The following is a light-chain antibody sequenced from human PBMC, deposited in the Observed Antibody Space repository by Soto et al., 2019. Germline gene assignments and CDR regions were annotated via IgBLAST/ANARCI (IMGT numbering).Light chain of an antibody. V-gene: IGKV1-5*01. Sequence: DIQMTQSPSTLSASVGDRVTITCRASQSISNWLAWYQQKPGKAPKLLIYDASSLGSGVPSRFSGSGSVTEFTLAISSLQPDDSATYYCQQYNTYWGTFGQGTKVEIK. J-gene: IGKJ1*01. CDR3: QQYNTYWGT. CDR1: QSISNW. CDR2: DAS.